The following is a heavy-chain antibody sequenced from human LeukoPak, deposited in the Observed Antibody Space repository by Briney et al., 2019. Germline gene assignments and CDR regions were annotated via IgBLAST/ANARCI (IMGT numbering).Heavy chain of an antibody. D-gene: IGHD6-6*01. CDR3: ARTSGSPFDY. J-gene: IGHJ4*02. CDR2: MNPNSGNT. Sequence: GXSVKVSCKASGYTFTGYYMHWVRQATGQGLEWMGWMNPNSGNTGYAQKFQGRVTMTRNTSISTAYMELSSLRSEDTAVYYCARTSGSPFDYWGQGTLVTVSS. V-gene: IGHV1-8*02. CDR1: GYTFTGYY.